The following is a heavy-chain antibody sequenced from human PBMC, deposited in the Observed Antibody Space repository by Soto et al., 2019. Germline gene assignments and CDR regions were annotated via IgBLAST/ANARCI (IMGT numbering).Heavy chain of an antibody. CDR3: ARTSTIFDAFDI. V-gene: IGHV3-21*01. Sequence: GXSLRLSCAASGFTFSSYSINWVLQAPGKGLEWVSSISSSSSYIYYADSVKGRFTISRDNAKNSLYLQMNRMRAEVTAVYYCARTSTIFDAFDIWGQGTMVTVSS. CDR1: GFTFSSYS. D-gene: IGHD3-9*01. J-gene: IGHJ3*02. CDR2: ISSSSSYI.